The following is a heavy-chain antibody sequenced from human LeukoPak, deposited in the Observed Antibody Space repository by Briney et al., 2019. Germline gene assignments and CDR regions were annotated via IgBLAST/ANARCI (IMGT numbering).Heavy chain of an antibody. CDR1: GGSISSYY. CDR2: IYTSGST. J-gene: IGHJ4*02. D-gene: IGHD2-15*01. V-gene: IGHV4-4*07. CDR3: ARHEETCSGGFCFLDYFDP. Sequence: KASETLSLTCTVSGGSISSYYWSWIRQPAGKGLEWIGRIYTSGSTNYNPSLKSRVTMSVDTSKNQFSLKLTSVTAADTAVYYCARHEETCSGGFCFLDYFDPWGQGTLVTVSS.